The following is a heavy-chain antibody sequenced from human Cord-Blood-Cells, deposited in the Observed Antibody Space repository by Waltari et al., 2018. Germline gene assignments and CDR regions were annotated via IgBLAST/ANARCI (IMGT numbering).Heavy chain of an antibody. CDR2: IYYSGST. J-gene: IGHJ4*02. Sequence: QVQLQESGPGLVKPSETLSLTCTVSGGSVSSGSYYWSWIRQPPGKGLEWIGYIYYSGSTNYNPSLKSRVTISVDTSKNQFSLKLSSVTAADTAVYYCARVSRLGVYFDYWGQGTLVTVSS. CDR3: ARVSRLGVYFDY. V-gene: IGHV4-61*01. CDR1: GGSVSSGSYY. D-gene: IGHD3-10*01.